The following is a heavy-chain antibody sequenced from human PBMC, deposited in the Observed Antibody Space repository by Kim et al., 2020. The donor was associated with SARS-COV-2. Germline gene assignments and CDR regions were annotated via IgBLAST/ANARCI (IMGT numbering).Heavy chain of an antibody. Sequence: TYDGDSVKCRFSICRDNSKHALYPRSNSLRAEDTAVYYCARLLRWIFDPWGQGTLVTVSS. D-gene: IGHD2-2*03. CDR2: T. CDR3: ARLLRWIFDP. J-gene: IGHJ5*02. V-gene: IGHV3-66*04.